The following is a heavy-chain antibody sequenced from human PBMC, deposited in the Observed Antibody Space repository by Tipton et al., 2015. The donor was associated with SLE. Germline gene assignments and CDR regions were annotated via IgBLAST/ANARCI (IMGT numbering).Heavy chain of an antibody. CDR1: GGSFSGYY. J-gene: IGHJ4*02. Sequence: TLSLTCAVYGGSFSGYYWSWIRQPPGKGLEWIGEINHSGSTNYNPSLKSRVTISVDTSKNQFSLKLSSVTAADTAMYYCARTQYTFGGVIAPFDYWGQGTLVTVSS. CDR2: INHSGST. V-gene: IGHV4-34*01. CDR3: ARTQYTFGGVIAPFDY. D-gene: IGHD3-16*02.